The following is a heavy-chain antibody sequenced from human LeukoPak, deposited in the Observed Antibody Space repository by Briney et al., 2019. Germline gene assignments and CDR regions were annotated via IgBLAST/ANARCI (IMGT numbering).Heavy chain of an antibody. Sequence: GGSLKLSCAASGLTFTNYGMTWVRQAPGNGLGWVSSISGSGSDTYYADSVKGRFTIYRDNSKNTLYVQMVSLRAEDTAIYYCAGSGGWWAHDCWGQGTLVTVSS. D-gene: IGHD6-19*01. CDR1: GLTFTNYG. CDR2: ISGSGSDT. J-gene: IGHJ4*02. V-gene: IGHV3-23*01. CDR3: AGSGGWWAHDC.